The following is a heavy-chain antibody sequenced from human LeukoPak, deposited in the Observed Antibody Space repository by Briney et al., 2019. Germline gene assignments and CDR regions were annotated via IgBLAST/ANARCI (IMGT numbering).Heavy chain of an antibody. Sequence: ASVKVSCKASGYTFTSHDINWVRQATGQGLEWMGWMNPNSGNTGYAQKFQGRVTMTRNTSISTAYMELSSLRSEDTAVYYCARFSQLAYSTDPWGQGTLATVSS. CDR3: ARFSQLAYSTDP. D-gene: IGHD6-13*01. CDR2: MNPNSGNT. V-gene: IGHV1-8*01. CDR1: GYTFTSHD. J-gene: IGHJ5*02.